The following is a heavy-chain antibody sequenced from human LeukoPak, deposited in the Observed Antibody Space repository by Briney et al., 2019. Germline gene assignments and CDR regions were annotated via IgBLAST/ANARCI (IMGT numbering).Heavy chain of an antibody. CDR1: GYTLTELS. J-gene: IGHJ6*02. V-gene: IGHV3-33*05. D-gene: IGHD2-21*02. Sequence: SCKVSGYTLTELSMHWVRQAPGKGPECVAVVSFDGRKTYYAGFAEGRFTISRDDSNNMVYLQMNSLRTEDTAVYHCVKRGGGDHGLDVWGQGTTVVVS. CDR3: VKRGGGDHGLDV. CDR2: VSFDGRKT.